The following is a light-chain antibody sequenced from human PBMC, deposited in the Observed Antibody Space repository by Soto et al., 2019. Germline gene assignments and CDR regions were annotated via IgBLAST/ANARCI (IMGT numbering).Light chain of an antibody. Sequence: DIQMTQSPSSLSASVGDRVTITYQASQDIRNFLNWYQQKPGKAPKLLIYDASNLETGVPSRFSGSGSWTDFTCTISSLQLDDIATDYCEQYDILPTFGQGTKLEIK. V-gene: IGKV1-33*01. CDR3: EQYDILPT. CDR2: DAS. J-gene: IGKJ2*01. CDR1: QDIRNF.